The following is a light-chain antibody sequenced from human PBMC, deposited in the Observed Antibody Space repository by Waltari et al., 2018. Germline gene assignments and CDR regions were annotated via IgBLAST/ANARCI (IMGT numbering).Light chain of an antibody. CDR3: QEYGDTPPYT. V-gene: IGKV3-20*01. J-gene: IGKJ2*01. CDR2: HTS. Sequence: DIVMTQSPGTLSLSPGEEASLSCSASQTVSGNYLSWYQHKPGQTPRLRIYHTSARPAGVPDRFRGSGSGTDFTLTISRLEPEDFAVYYCQEYGDTPPYTFGQGTTVEIK. CDR1: QTVSGNY.